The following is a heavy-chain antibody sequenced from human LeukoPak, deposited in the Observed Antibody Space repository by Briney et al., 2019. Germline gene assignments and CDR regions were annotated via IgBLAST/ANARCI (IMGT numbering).Heavy chain of an antibody. D-gene: IGHD6-13*01. Sequence: HPGGSLRLSCAVSGFTFSSYWMTWVRQAPGKGLEWVANINKDGSEKYYVGSVKGRFTISRDNAKNSLYLQMNSLRAEDTAVYYCARARTGSSSWSRIRYMDVWGKGTTVTVSS. V-gene: IGHV3-7*01. J-gene: IGHJ6*03. CDR1: GFTFSSYW. CDR2: INKDGSEK. CDR3: ARARTGSSSWSRIRYMDV.